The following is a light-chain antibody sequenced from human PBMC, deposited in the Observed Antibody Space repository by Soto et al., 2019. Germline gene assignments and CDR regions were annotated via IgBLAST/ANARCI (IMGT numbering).Light chain of an antibody. CDR2: DVN. CDR3: TTYASGSSHVV. Sequence: QSALTQPASVSGSPGQSITLSCTGTSSDIGGYDYVSWYQRHPGKAPKLIIYDVNNRPSGVSNRFSGSKSGNTASLTISGLQYEDAADYYFTTYASGSSHVVFGGGTQLTVL. CDR1: SSDIGGYDY. J-gene: IGLJ2*01. V-gene: IGLV2-14*01.